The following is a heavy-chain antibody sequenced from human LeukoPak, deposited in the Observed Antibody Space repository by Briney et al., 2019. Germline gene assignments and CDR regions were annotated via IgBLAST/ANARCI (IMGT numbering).Heavy chain of an antibody. CDR1: GFTFSTYG. V-gene: IGHV3-23*01. CDR3: AKMRGYFDY. CDR2: VSGTGTT. D-gene: IGHD3-10*01. J-gene: IGHJ4*02. Sequence: PGGSLRLSCAASGFTFSTYGMSWVRQAPGKGLEWVSAVSGTGTTYYADSVRGRFIISRDNSKNTLYLQMNSLRAEDTAAYYCAKMRGYFDYWGQGTLVTVSS.